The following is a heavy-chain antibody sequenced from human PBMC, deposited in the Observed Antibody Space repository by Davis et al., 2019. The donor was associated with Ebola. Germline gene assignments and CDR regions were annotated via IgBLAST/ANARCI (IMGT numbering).Heavy chain of an antibody. CDR1: GFPFGDDA. CDR2: ISWDSGRT. J-gene: IGHJ6*02. D-gene: IGHD2-8*01. Sequence: GGSLRLSCIASGFPFGDDAMHWVRQVPGKGLEWVSYISWDSGRTGYADSVKGRFTISRDNAKNTLYLQMNSLRAEDTAVYYCARDRGCTNGVCYTYYYYYYGMDVWGQGTTVTVSS. V-gene: IGHV3-9*01. CDR3: ARDRGCTNGVCYTYYYYYYGMDV.